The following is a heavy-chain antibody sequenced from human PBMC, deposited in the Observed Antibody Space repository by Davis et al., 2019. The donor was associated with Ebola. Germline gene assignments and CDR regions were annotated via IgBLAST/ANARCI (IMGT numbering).Heavy chain of an antibody. CDR2: INSDGSST. CDR1: GFTFSSYW. D-gene: IGHD5-24*01. J-gene: IGHJ6*02. CDR3: ARAQRWLQSSRPYGMDV. V-gene: IGHV3-74*01. Sequence: PGGSLRLSCAASGFTFSSYWMHWVRQAPGKGLVWVSRINSDGSSTSYADSVKGRFTISRDNAKNTLYLQMNSLRAEDTAVYYCARAQRWLQSSRPYGMDVWGQGTTVTVSS.